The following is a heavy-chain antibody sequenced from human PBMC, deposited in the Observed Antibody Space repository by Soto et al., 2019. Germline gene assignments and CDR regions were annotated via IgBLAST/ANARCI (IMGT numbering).Heavy chain of an antibody. V-gene: IGHV4-31*03. CDR2: IYYSRST. J-gene: IGHJ4*02. Sequence: QVQLQESGPGLVKPSQTLSLTCTVSGGSITSGGYYWSWNRQHPGKGLEWSGYIYYSRSTFYNPSHKSRITISIDTSTNHNSVNLSSVTAAATAVYYSAKVRQGVSFEYWGQRTLVPVSS. CDR1: GGSITSGGYY. CDR3: AKVRQGVSFEY. D-gene: IGHD3-10*01.